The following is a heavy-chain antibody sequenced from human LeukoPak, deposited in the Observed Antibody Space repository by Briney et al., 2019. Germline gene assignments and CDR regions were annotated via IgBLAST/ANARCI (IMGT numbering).Heavy chain of an antibody. V-gene: IGHV3-7*01. J-gene: IGHJ4*02. CDR3: AREGYSSSWPFDY. D-gene: IGHD6-13*01. CDR1: GFTFSSYW. Sequence: PGGSLRLSCAASGFTFSSYWMSWVRQAPGKGLEWVANIKQDGSEKYYVDSVKGRFTISRDNAKNSLYLQMNSLRAEDTAVYYCAREGYSSSWPFDYWGQGTLVTVS. CDR2: IKQDGSEK.